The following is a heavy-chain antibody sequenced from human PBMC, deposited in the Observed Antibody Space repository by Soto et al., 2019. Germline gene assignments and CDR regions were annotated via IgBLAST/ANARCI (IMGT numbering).Heavy chain of an antibody. D-gene: IGHD1-26*01. CDR2: ISSSSSYI. CDR3: ARDLVGATNPIDYYYYGMDV. Sequence: GGSLRLSCAASGFTFSSYSMNWVRQAPGKGLEWVSSISSSSSYIYYADSVKGRFTISRDNAKNSLYLQMNSLRAEDTAVYYCARDLVGATNPIDYYYYGMDVWGQGTTVTVSS. CDR1: GFTFSSYS. V-gene: IGHV3-21*01. J-gene: IGHJ6*02.